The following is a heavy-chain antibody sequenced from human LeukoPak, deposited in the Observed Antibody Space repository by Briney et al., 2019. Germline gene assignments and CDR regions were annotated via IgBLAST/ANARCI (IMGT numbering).Heavy chain of an antibody. J-gene: IGHJ3*02. CDR1: GRSISSYY. CDR2: IYTSGST. D-gene: IGHD6-13*01. V-gene: IGHV4-4*07. CDR3: ARDVSREAIAAAPDAFDI. Sequence: SETLSLTCTVSGRSISSYYWSWIRQPAGKGLEWIGRIYTSGSTNYNPSLKSRVTMSVDTSKNQFSLKLSSVTAPDTAVYYWARDVSREAIAAAPDAFDIWGQGTMVTVSS.